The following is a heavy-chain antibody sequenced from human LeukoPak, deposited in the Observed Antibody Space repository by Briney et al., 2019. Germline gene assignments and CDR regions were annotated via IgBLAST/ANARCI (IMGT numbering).Heavy chain of an antibody. CDR2: IRSKAYGGTT. J-gene: IGHJ6*02. D-gene: IGHD3-10*01. V-gene: IGHV3-49*04. CDR1: GFTFSTYA. Sequence: GGSLRLSCAASGFTFSTYAISWVRQAPGKGLEWVGFIRSKAYGGTTEYAASVKGRFSISRDESKFIADLQMNSLKTEDTAVYYCTRDLGGGFGELLADGMDVWGQGTTVTVSS. CDR3: TRDLGGGFGELLADGMDV.